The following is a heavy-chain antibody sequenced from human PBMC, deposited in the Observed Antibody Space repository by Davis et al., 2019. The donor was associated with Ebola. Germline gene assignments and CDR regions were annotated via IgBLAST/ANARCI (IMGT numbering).Heavy chain of an antibody. D-gene: IGHD1-26*01. CDR3: ARDAIVGATRYFDY. CDR1: GGTFSSYA. CDR2: IIPIFGTA. Sequence: SVKVSCKASGGTFSSYAISWVRQAPGQGLEWMGGIIPIFGTANYAQKFQGRVTMTRDTSTSTVYMELSSLRSEDTAVYYCARDAIVGATRYFDYWGQGTLVTVSS. V-gene: IGHV1-69*05. J-gene: IGHJ4*02.